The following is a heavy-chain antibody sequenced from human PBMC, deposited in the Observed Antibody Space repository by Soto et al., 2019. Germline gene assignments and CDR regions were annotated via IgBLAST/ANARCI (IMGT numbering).Heavy chain of an antibody. CDR2: IIPIFGTA. CDR3: ARKIRFTYYDFWGGAINWFDP. J-gene: IGHJ5*02. Sequence: GASVKVSCKASGGTFSSYAISWVRQAPGQGLEWMGGIIPIFGTANYAQKFQGRVTITADNSTSTAYMELSSLRSEDTAVYYCARKIRFTYYDFWGGAINWFDPWGQGTQVTVSS. CDR1: GGTFSSYA. D-gene: IGHD3-3*01. V-gene: IGHV1-69*06.